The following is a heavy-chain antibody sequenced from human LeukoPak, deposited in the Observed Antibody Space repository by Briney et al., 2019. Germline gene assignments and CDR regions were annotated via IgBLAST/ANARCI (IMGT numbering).Heavy chain of an antibody. Sequence: SETLSLTCSVSDGSINSYYWNWIRRPPGKGLEWIGYIYYNGNTNYSPSLKSRVTMSVDTSKNLFSLKVSSVTAADTAVYYCARGRSNYCGMDVWGQGTTVTVSS. CDR3: ARGRSNYCGMDV. V-gene: IGHV4-59*01. D-gene: IGHD1-26*01. J-gene: IGHJ6*02. CDR1: DGSINSYY. CDR2: IYYNGNT.